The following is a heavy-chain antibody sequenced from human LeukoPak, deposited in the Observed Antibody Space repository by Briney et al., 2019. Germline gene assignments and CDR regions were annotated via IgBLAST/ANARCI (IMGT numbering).Heavy chain of an antibody. CDR3: ARRGYSYGHHFDY. Sequence: SETLSLTCAVYGGSFSGYYWSWIRQPPGKGLEWIGEINHSGSTNYNPSLKSRVTISVDTSKNQFSLKLSSVTAADTAVCYCARRGYSYGHHFDYWGQGTLVTVSS. J-gene: IGHJ4*02. CDR2: INHSGST. CDR1: GGSFSGYY. D-gene: IGHD5-18*01. V-gene: IGHV4-34*01.